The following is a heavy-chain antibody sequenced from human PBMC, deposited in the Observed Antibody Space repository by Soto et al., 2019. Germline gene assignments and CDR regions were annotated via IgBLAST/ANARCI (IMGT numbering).Heavy chain of an antibody. CDR2: INPFDGSR. J-gene: IGHJ4*02. CDR1: GYIFTSYY. CDR3: SRVDPGQHSPFDH. D-gene: IGHD2-2*03. Sequence: GASVKVSCKASGYIFTSYYLHWVRQAPGQGLEWMGWINPFDGSRMFAQSFQGRVTFTRDTSTSTVYMELSGLRSDDTAVYYCSRVDPGQHSPFDHWGQGILVTLSS. V-gene: IGHV1-46*03.